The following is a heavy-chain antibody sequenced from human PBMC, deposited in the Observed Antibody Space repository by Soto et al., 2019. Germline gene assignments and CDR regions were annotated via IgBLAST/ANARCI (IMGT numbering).Heavy chain of an antibody. D-gene: IGHD2-2*01. CDR2: IYGGGST. V-gene: IGHV3-66*01. CDR1: GFTVSDNY. CDR3: ARGYQLLFPLDS. J-gene: IGHJ4*02. Sequence: GGSLRLSCAASGFTVSDNYMSWVRQTPGKGLEWVSVIYGGGSTSYADSVKGRFTISRDISGNVLYLQMNSLRAEDTAVYYCARGYQLLFPLDSWCQGTLVTVAS.